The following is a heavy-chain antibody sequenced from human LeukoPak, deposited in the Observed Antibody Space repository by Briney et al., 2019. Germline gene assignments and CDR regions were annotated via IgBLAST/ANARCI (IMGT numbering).Heavy chain of an antibody. Sequence: GGSLRLSCAASGFTFSDYAMSWVRQAPGKGLEWVSLIFAVGGSTYYADSVKGRFTISRDNSKNTLYLQMNSLRAEDTAVYYCAKAVFGSGALVDSWGHGTLVTVYS. J-gene: IGHJ5*01. CDR3: AKAVFGSGALVDS. CDR1: GFTFSDYA. CDR2: IFAVGGST. D-gene: IGHD2-15*01. V-gene: IGHV3-23*01.